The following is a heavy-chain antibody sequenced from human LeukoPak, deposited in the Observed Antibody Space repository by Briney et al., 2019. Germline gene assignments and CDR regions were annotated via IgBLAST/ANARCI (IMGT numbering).Heavy chain of an antibody. Sequence: SETLSLTCIVSGGSISSYYWSWIRQPAGKGLEWIGRIYTSGSTKYNPSLKSRVSMSVDTSKNQFSLKLSSVTAADTAVYYCARSVGSPTTPMDYWGQGTLVTVSS. CDR2: IYTSGST. CDR1: GGSISSYY. J-gene: IGHJ4*02. D-gene: IGHD1-26*01. CDR3: ARSVGSPTTPMDY. V-gene: IGHV4-4*07.